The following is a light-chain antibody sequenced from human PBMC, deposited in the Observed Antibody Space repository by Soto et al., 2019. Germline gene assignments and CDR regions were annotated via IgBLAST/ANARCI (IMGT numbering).Light chain of an antibody. CDR2: KTS. J-gene: IGKJ4*01. V-gene: IGKV3-15*01. Sequence: EVVMTQSPATVSVSPGERTSLSCRASQSVGTNLGWYQQKPGQAPRLLISKTSTSATGVPGRFSGSGSGTEFTLTISSMQSEDIAVYYCQQYANWTLTFGGGAKVDIK. CDR1: QSVGTN. CDR3: QQYANWTLT.